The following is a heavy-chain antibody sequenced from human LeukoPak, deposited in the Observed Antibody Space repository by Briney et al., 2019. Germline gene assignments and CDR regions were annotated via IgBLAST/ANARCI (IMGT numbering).Heavy chain of an antibody. V-gene: IGHV4-39*07. Sequence: SETLSLTCTVSGGSISSSSYYWSWIRQPPGKGLEWIGEINHSGSTNYNPSLKSRVTISVDTPKNQFSLKLSSVTAADTAVYYCARVRAGLGYCGSTSCHLHFDYWGQGTLVTVSS. CDR3: ARVRAGLGYCGSTSCHLHFDY. D-gene: IGHD2-2*01. CDR1: GGSISSSSYY. CDR2: INHSGST. J-gene: IGHJ4*02.